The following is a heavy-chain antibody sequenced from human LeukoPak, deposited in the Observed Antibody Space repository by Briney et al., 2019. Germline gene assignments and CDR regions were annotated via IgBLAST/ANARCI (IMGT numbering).Heavy chain of an antibody. Sequence: SETLSLTCTVSGGSISSSSYYWGWIRQPPGKGLEWIGSISYSGNTYYKSSLKSRVTISVDTSKNQFSLKLSSMTAADTAVYYCASSVGSSGPFDYWGQGTLVTVSS. CDR1: GGSISSSSYY. J-gene: IGHJ4*02. V-gene: IGHV4-39*07. CDR2: ISYSGNT. D-gene: IGHD3-22*01. CDR3: ASSVGSSGPFDY.